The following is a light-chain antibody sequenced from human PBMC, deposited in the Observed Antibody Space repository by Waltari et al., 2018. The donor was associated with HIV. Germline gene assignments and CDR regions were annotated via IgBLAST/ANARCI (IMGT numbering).Light chain of an antibody. CDR1: SSDVGGYNY. Sequence: QSALTQPASVSGSPGQSITISCTGTSSDVGGYNYVSWYQRQPGKAPKLMIYDVNNRPSGVVNRFSCSKSCNTASLTISGLHAEDEADYYCSSYTSSSTRVFGGGTKVTVL. V-gene: IGLV2-14*03. J-gene: IGLJ3*02. CDR2: DVN. CDR3: SSYTSSSTRV.